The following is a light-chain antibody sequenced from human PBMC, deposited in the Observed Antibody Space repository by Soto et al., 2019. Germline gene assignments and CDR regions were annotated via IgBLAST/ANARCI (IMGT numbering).Light chain of an antibody. V-gene: IGKV3-15*01. J-gene: IGKJ1*01. Sequence: IVMTQSPATLSVSPLDRSTLSFMASQSVSINLACYQQKPGQVPRLLIYATSTRATGIPARFSGSGSETEFTLTISSLQSEDFAVYYCHQYHNWPWTFGQGTKVDIK. CDR2: ATS. CDR3: HQYHNWPWT. CDR1: QSVSIN.